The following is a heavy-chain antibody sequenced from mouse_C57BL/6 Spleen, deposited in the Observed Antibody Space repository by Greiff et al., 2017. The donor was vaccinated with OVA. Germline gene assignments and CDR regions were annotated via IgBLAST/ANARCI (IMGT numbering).Heavy chain of an antibody. CDR3: AKEELITTVVAPSYYAMDY. J-gene: IGHJ4*01. Sequence: EVQLQQSGPELVKPGASVKISCKASGYTFTDYYMNWVKQSHGKSLEWIGDINPNNGGTSYNQKFKGKATLTVDKSSSTAYMELRSLTSEDSAVYYCAKEELITTVVAPSYYAMDYWGQGTSVTVSS. CDR1: GYTFTDYY. CDR2: INPNNGGT. V-gene: IGHV1-26*01. D-gene: IGHD1-1*01.